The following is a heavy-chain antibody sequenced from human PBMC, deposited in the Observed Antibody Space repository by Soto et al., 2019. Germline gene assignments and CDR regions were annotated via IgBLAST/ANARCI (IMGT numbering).Heavy chain of an antibody. J-gene: IGHJ3*02. V-gene: IGHV3-33*01. D-gene: IGHD5-12*01. CDR1: GFSFRSYG. CDR2: IWYDGSNK. CDR3: ARERGYSGYELDAFDI. Sequence: GGSLRLSCAVCGFSFRSYGMHWVRQAPGKGLEWVAVIWYDGSNKYYADSVKGRFTISRDNSKNTLYLQMNSLRAEDTAVYYCARERGYSGYELDAFDIWGQGTMVTVSS.